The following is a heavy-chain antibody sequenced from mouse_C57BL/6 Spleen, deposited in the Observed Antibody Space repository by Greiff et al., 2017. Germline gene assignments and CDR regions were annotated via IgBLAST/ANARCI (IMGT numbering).Heavy chain of an antibody. CDR3: ARRGIITTGGFAY. D-gene: IGHD1-1*01. CDR2: INPNNGGT. CDR1: GYTFTDYN. Sequence: VQLQQSGPELVKPGASVKMSCKASGYTFTDYNMHWVKQSHGKSLEWIGYINPNNGGTSYNQKFKGKATLTVNKSSSTAYMELRSLTSEDSAVYYCARRGIITTGGFAYWGQGTLVTVSA. V-gene: IGHV1-22*01. J-gene: IGHJ3*01.